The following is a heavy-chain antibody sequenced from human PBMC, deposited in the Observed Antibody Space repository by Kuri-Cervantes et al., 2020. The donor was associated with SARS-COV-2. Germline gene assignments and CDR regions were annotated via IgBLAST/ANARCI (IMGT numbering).Heavy chain of an antibody. V-gene: IGHV4-39*01. D-gene: IGHD1-26*01. Sequence: SETLSLTCTVSGDSISSSSFYWGWIRQPPGKGLEWIGNINYSGSSYYNPSLKSRVTISVDTSKNQLSLKLNSVTAADTAVYYCARRDVVGPTAGAFAIWGQGTMVTVSS. CDR1: GDSISSSSFY. CDR2: INYSGSS. J-gene: IGHJ3*02. CDR3: ARRDVVGPTAGAFAI.